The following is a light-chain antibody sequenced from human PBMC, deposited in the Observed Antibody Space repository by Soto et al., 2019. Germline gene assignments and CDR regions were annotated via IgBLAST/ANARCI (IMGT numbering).Light chain of an antibody. CDR3: QHYNNLPLT. Sequence: EIVLTQSPATLSVSPGERATLSCRASQCVSSNLAWYQQKPGQAPRLLIYGASSRAPGIPARFSGSGSGTEFTLTISSLQSEDFAVYYCQHYNNLPLTFGGGAKVEIK. CDR1: QCVSSN. CDR2: GAS. V-gene: IGKV3-15*01. J-gene: IGKJ4*01.